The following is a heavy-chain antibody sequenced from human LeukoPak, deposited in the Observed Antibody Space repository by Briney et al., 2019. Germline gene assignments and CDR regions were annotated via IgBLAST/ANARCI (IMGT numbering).Heavy chain of an antibody. Sequence: GGSLRLSCEASGFTFSTYNMNWVRQAPGKRLEWVSSITSSSSYAFYADSVKGRFTISRDNAKNSLYLQMNGLRAEDTAAYYCMRGATDTTRWFDPWGQGTLVTVSS. V-gene: IGHV3-21*01. CDR1: GFTFSTYN. D-gene: IGHD1-7*01. J-gene: IGHJ5*02. CDR2: ITSSSSYA. CDR3: MRGATDTTRWFDP.